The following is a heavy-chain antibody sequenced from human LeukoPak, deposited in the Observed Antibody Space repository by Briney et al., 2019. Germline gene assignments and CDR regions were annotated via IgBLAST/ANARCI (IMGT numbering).Heavy chain of an antibody. D-gene: IGHD5-24*01. CDR1: GGTFSSYA. V-gene: IGHV1-69*05. CDR3: ARGVEMATFSDHWYFDL. J-gene: IGHJ2*01. Sequence: SVKLFCKASGGTFSSYAISWVRQAPGQGLEWMGGIIPIFGTANYAQKFQGRVTITTDESTSTAYMELSSLRSEDTAVYYCARGVEMATFSDHWYFDLWGRGTLVTVSS. CDR2: IIPIFGTA.